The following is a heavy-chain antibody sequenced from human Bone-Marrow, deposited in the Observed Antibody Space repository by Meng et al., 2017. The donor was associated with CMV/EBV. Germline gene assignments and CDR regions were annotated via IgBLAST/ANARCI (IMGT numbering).Heavy chain of an antibody. CDR2: ISYDGSNK. V-gene: IGHV3-30*04. D-gene: IGHD2-2*01. Sequence: GGSLRLSCVASGITFSSYAMHWVRQAPGKGLEWVAVISYDGSNKYYADSVKGRFTISRDNSKNTLYLQMNSLRAEDTAVYYCARDFSSTDAFDIWGQGTMVTVSS. CDR3: ARDFSSTDAFDI. CDR1: GITFSSYA. J-gene: IGHJ3*02.